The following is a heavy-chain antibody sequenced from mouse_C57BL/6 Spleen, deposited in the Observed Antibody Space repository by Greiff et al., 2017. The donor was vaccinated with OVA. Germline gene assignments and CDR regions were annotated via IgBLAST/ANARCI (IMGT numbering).Heavy chain of an antibody. CDR3: AREGILLAMDY. V-gene: IGHV1-61*01. J-gene: IGHJ4*01. CDR2: IYPSDSEA. D-gene: IGHD6-5*01. Sequence: QQSCKASAYTFTSYWLDWVNQRPGPGLEWIGNIYPSDSEAHYNQKFNDKATLTVDKSSSTAYMQLSSLTSEDDAVDYCAREGILLAMDYWGQGTSVTVSS. CDR1: AYTFTSYW.